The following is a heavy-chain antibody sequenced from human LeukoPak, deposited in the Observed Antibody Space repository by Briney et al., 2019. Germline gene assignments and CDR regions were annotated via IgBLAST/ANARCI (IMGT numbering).Heavy chain of an antibody. J-gene: IGHJ4*02. Sequence: ASVKVSCKASGGTFSSYAISWVRQAPGQGLEWMGGIISIFGTANYAQKFQGRVTITADESTSTAYMELSSLRSEDTAVYYCARDHGYCSSTSCHQRPFDYWGQGTLVTVSS. CDR1: GGTFSSYA. D-gene: IGHD2-2*01. CDR3: ARDHGYCSSTSCHQRPFDY. CDR2: IISIFGTA. V-gene: IGHV1-69*13.